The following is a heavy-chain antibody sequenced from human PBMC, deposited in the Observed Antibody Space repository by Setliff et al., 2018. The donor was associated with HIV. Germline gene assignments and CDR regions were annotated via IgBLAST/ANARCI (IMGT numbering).Heavy chain of an antibody. CDR2: LNPNSHNT. Sequence: ASVKVSCKPSEYSFTSYDINWVRQATGQGLEWMGWLNPNSHNTGYAQKFQGRLTMTRNTSISTAYMELNSLMSEDTAVYFCAIRREVVVATTRRGLDIWGQGTMVTVSS. CDR3: AIRREVVVATTRRGLDI. CDR1: EYSFTSYD. V-gene: IGHV1-8*01. D-gene: IGHD2-15*01. J-gene: IGHJ3*02.